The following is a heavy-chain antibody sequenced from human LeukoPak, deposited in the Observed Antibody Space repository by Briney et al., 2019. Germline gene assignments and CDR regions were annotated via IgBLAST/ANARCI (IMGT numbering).Heavy chain of an antibody. CDR1: GFTFSSSW. D-gene: IGHD3-10*01. CDR3: ARDRGYKSFDY. Sequence: GGSLRLSCAASGFTFSSSWMAWVRQAPGKGLEWVANIKPDGSEGSYVDSVKGRFTISRDNAKNSLFLQMISLRAEDTAVYYCARDRGYKSFDYWGQGALVTVSS. CDR2: IKPDGSEG. V-gene: IGHV3-7*04. J-gene: IGHJ4*02.